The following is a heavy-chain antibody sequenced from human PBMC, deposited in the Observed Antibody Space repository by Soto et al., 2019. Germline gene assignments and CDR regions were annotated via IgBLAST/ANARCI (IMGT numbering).Heavy chain of an antibody. V-gene: IGHV4-59*01. CDR2: IHYTGSS. D-gene: IGHD3-3*01. CDR3: ARSYPNTIFGVVPSRGLDV. Sequence: SETLSLTCIVSGVSISSNYWSWFRQPPGKGLEWIGYIHYTGSSNFHPSLKNRVIISVDTSKNQFSLKLSSVTAADTAVYYCARSYPNTIFGVVPSRGLDVWGQGTTVTVSS. CDR1: GVSISSNY. J-gene: IGHJ6*02.